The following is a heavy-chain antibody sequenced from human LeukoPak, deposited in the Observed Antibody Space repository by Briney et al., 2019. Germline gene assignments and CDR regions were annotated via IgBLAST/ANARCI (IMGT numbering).Heavy chain of an antibody. CDR1: GGSFSSGGYY. Sequence: PSETLSLTCTVSGGSFSSGGYYWSWIRQHPGKGLEWIGYIYYSESTNYNPFLKSRVTISVDTSKNQFSLKLSSVTAADTAVYYCARMYYYDNSFDYWGQGALVPVSS. CDR2: IYYSEST. V-gene: IGHV4-61*08. J-gene: IGHJ4*02. D-gene: IGHD3-22*01. CDR3: ARMYYYDNSFDY.